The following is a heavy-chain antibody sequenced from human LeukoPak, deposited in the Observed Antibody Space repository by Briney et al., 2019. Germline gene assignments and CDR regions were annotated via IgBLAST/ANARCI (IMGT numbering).Heavy chain of an antibody. V-gene: IGHV3-66*01. D-gene: IGHD2-15*01. CDR1: GFTVGPYY. CDR2: IYSGGST. J-gene: IGHJ4*02. Sequence: GGSLRLSCVDSGFTVGPYYLSWVRQAPGKGLEWVTVIYSGGSTYFADSVKGRFTISRDISKNTVYLQMNSLRVEDTAVYYCARGLGTNYGGYCSGGSCPFYWGQGTLVTVSS. CDR3: ARGLGTNYGGYCSGGSCPFY.